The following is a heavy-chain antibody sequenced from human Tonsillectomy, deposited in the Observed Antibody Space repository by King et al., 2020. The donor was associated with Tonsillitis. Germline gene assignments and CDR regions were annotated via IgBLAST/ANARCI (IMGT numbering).Heavy chain of an antibody. D-gene: IGHD5-18*01. Sequence: QLVQSGAEVKKPGASVKVSCKASGYTFTSHGINWVRQARGQGLEWMGWISTYNINTNYAQNFQGRITMTTDTLTSTAYMELRSLRSDDTAVYYCARGSEYSYAPQIGRLGGMDVWGQGTTVAVSS. CDR2: ISTYNINT. CDR3: ARGSEYSYAPQIGRLGGMDV. CDR1: GYTFTSHG. V-gene: IGHV1-18*04. J-gene: IGHJ6*02.